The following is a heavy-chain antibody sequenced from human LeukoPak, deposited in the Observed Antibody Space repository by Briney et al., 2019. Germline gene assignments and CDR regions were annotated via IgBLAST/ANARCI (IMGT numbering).Heavy chain of an antibody. CDR1: GGSFSGYY. D-gene: IGHD6-19*01. CDR3: ARAGYSSGWYSPRSEYFQH. J-gene: IGHJ1*01. CDR2: INHSGST. Sequence: SETPSLTCAVYGGSFSGYYWSWIRQPPGKGLEWIGEINHSGSTNYNPSLKSRVTISVDTSKNQFSLKLSSVTAADTAVYYCARAGYSSGWYSPRSEYFQHWGQGTLVTVSS. V-gene: IGHV4-34*01.